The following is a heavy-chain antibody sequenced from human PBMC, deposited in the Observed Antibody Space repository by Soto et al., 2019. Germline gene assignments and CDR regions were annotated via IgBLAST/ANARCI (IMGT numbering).Heavy chain of an antibody. V-gene: IGHV1-18*01. CDR2: ISTYSGDT. CDR3: ARQHGPATPENWVDP. CDR1: GYTFFTYD. J-gene: IGHJ5*02. Sequence: QVHLVQSGVEVKTPGASVKVSCQASGYTFFTYDISWVRQAPGQGLEWMGWISTYSGDTKYAQKFQGRVTMTGYTSASPAHREPTSLRSDATAVCYCARQHGPATPENWVDPWGQGTLVTVSS. D-gene: IGHD2-21*01.